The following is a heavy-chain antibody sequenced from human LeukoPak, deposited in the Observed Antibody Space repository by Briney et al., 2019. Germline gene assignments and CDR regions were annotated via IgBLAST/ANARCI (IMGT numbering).Heavy chain of an antibody. CDR1: GYTFTSYG. J-gene: IGHJ6*02. Sequence: GASVKVSCKASGYTFTSYGISWVRQAPGQGLEWTGWISAYNGNTNYAQKLQGRVTMTTDTSTSTAYMELRSLRSDDTAVYYCAREEGYSSSWYGRNYYYYGMDVWGQGTTVTVSS. V-gene: IGHV1-18*01. D-gene: IGHD6-13*01. CDR2: ISAYNGNT. CDR3: AREEGYSSSWYGRNYYYYGMDV.